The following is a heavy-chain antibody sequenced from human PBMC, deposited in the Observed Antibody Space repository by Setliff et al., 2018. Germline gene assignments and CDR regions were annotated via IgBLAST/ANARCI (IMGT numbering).Heavy chain of an antibody. V-gene: IGHV4-34*01. Sequence: SETLSLTCAVYGGSFSGYYWSWIRQPPGKGLEWIGETNHSGSTNYNPSLKSRVTISVDTSKNQFSLKLSSVTAADTAVYYCARAPNFWSGYVDYWGQGTLVTVSS. CDR2: TNHSGST. D-gene: IGHD3-3*01. CDR1: GGSFSGYY. CDR3: ARAPNFWSGYVDY. J-gene: IGHJ4*02.